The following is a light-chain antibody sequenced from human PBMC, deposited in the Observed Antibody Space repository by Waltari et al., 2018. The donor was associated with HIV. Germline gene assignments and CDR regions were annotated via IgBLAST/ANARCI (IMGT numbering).Light chain of an antibody. CDR2: DAS. Sequence: EVVMTQSPVTLSVSPGERATLSCRASQSVYSKLAWYQQKPGQPPRLLIYDASTRASGVPARFSGSGSGTEFTLTISSLQSEDFAVYYCRQYNSWRSFGPGTKVDIK. J-gene: IGKJ3*01. CDR3: RQYNSWRS. CDR1: QSVYSK. V-gene: IGKV3-15*01.